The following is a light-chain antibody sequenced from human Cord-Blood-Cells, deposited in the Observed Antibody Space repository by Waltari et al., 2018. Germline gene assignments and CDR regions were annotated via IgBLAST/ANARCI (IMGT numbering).Light chain of an antibody. CDR1: SSDVGGYNY. CDR3: SSYTSSSTWV. J-gene: IGLJ3*02. Sequence: QSALTQPASVSGSPGQSITISCTGTSSDVGGYNYVAWYQQHPGKAPTLMIYDVSKRPSGVSNRFSGSKSGNTASLTISGLQAEDEADYSCSSYTSSSTWVFGGGTKLTVL. CDR2: DVS. V-gene: IGLV2-14*01.